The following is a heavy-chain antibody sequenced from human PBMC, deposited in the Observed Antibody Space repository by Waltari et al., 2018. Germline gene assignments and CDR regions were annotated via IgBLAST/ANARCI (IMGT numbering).Heavy chain of an antibody. D-gene: IGHD1-26*01. CDR3: AGGTASAWELGHS. CDR2: IKQSGLT. V-gene: IGHV4-34*01. CDR1: GGSFSDYY. Sequence: QVQLHQGGAGLLKPSETLSLTCVVYGGSFSDYYGSWIRQPPGKGLEWLGEIKQSGLTNYNPSVNSRASMSLDTSKNQFSLKLSSLTAADTAVYYCAGGTASAWELGHSWGQGTLVTVSS. J-gene: IGHJ4*02.